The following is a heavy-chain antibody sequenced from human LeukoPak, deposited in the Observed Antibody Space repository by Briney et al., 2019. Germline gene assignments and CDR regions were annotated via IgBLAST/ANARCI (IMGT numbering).Heavy chain of an antibody. V-gene: IGHV1-8*01. CDR2: MNPNSGNT. Sequence: ASVKVSCKASGYTFTSYDINWVRQATGQGLEWMGWMNPNSGNTGYAQEFQGRVTMTRNTSISTAYMELSSLRSEDTAVYYCARRLRIAAAGDPWGQGTLVTVSS. D-gene: IGHD6-13*01. CDR1: GYTFTSYD. CDR3: ARRLRIAAAGDP. J-gene: IGHJ5*02.